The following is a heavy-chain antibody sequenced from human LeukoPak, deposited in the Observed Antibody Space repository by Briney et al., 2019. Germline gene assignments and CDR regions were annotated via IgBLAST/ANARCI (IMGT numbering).Heavy chain of an antibody. D-gene: IGHD1-14*01. J-gene: IGHJ3*01. V-gene: IGHV3-30*01. Sequence: GRSLRLSCAASGFTFTDYAFHWVRQPPGKGLEWVAIISYSGETYADSVRGRFAISRDNSKNTVYLQMDNLRADDTAVYYCARNHFNQNVFDVWGQGTEVTVSS. CDR2: ISYSGE. CDR3: ARNHFNQNVFDV. CDR1: GFTFTDYA.